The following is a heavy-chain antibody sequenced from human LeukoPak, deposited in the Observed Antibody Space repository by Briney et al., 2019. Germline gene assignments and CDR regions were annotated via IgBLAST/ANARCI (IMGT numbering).Heavy chain of an antibody. CDR2: INHSGST. CDR3: ARARRDGYNYVDY. Sequence: SETLSLTCAVYGGSFSGYYWGWIRQPPGKGLEWIGEINHSGSTNYNPSLKSRVTISVDTSKNQFSLKLSSVTAADTAVYYCARARRDGYNYVDYWGQGTLVTVSS. D-gene: IGHD5-12*01. CDR1: GGSFSGYY. J-gene: IGHJ4*02. V-gene: IGHV4-34*01.